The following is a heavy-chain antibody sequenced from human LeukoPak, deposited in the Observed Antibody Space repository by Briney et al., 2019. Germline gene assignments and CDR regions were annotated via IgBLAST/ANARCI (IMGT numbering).Heavy chain of an antibody. CDR2: INHSGST. D-gene: IGHD6-19*01. CDR1: GGSFSGYY. Sequence: SETLSLTCAVYGGSFSGYYWSWIRQPPGKGLEWIGEINHSGSTNYNPSLKSRVTISVDTSKNQFSLKLSSVTAADTAVHYCARGLIAVAGTTLYYYYGMDVWGQGTTVTVSS. V-gene: IGHV4-34*01. CDR3: ARGLIAVAGTTLYYYYGMDV. J-gene: IGHJ6*02.